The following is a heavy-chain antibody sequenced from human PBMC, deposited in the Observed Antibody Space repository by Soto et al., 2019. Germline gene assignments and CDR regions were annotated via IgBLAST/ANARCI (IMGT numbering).Heavy chain of an antibody. CDR2: ISAYNGNT. Sequence: ASVKVSWKASGYTFTSYGISWVRQAPGQGLEWMGWISAYNGNTNYAQKLQGRVTMTTDTSTSTAYMELRSLRSDDTAVYYCARVSNYYYVWRTYRYIDYWGQGPLVTLFS. D-gene: IGHD3-16*02. CDR3: ARVSNYYYVWRTYRYIDY. J-gene: IGHJ4*02. CDR1: GYTFTSYG. V-gene: IGHV1-18*01.